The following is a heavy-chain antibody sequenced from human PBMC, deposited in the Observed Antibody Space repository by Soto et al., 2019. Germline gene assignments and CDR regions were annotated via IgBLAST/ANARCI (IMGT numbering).Heavy chain of an antibody. CDR1: GGSISSGGYY. CDR2: IYYSVST. V-gene: IGHV4-31*03. Sequence: QVQLRESGPGLVKPSQTLSLTCTVSGGSISSGGYYWSWIRQHPGKGLEWIGYIYYSVSTYYNPSLKSRVTISVDTSKNQFSLKLSSVTAADTAVYYCARSGYSYGPNPLLYWGQGTLVTVSS. J-gene: IGHJ4*02. D-gene: IGHD5-18*01. CDR3: ARSGYSYGPNPLLY.